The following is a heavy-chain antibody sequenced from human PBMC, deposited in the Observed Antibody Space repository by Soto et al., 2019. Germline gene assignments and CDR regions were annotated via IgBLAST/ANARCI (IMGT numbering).Heavy chain of an antibody. J-gene: IGHJ5*02. D-gene: IGHD3-10*01. CDR3: VRVGYAYGNDP. CDR2: ISSSGATI. CDR1: GFTFSDYY. V-gene: IGHV3-11*01. Sequence: RLSCAASGFTFSDYYMSWIRQAPGKGLEWISYISSSGATIYYADSVKGRFTTSRDNANNSLFLEMNSLRAEDTAVYYCVRVGYAYGNDPWGQGTLVTVSS.